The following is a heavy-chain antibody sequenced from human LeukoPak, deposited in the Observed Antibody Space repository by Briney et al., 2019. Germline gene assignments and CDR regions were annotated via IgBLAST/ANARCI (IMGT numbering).Heavy chain of an antibody. CDR2: IYSSGST. V-gene: IGHV4-59*01. CDR1: GDXMSGYY. CDR3: ARYVSSGLDY. Sequence: SETLSLTRTVSGDXMSGYYCSWMRQPPGRGLEWLGYIYSSGSTYYNPSLKSRVSISVATSKNQFSLKLSSVTAADTAVYFCARYVSSGLDYWGQGTLVTVSS. D-gene: IGHD3-22*01. J-gene: IGHJ4*02.